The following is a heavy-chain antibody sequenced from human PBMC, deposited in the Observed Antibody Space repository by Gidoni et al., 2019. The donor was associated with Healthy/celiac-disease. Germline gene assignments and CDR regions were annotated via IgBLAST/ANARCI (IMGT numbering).Heavy chain of an antibody. D-gene: IGHD3-3*01. CDR2: IKQDGSEK. J-gene: IGHJ5*02. CDR1: GFTFSSYW. CDR3: AREGEYYEFWSGYLIGWFDP. Sequence: EVQLVESGGGLVQPGGSLRLSCAASGFTFSSYWMSWVSQAPGKGLEWVGNIKQDGSEKYYVDSVKGRFTISRDNAKNSLYLQMNSLRAEDTAVYYCAREGEYYEFWSGYLIGWFDPWGQGTLVTVSS. V-gene: IGHV3-7*01.